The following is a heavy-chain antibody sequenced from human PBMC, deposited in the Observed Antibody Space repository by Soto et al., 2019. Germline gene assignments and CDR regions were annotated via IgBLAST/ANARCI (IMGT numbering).Heavy chain of an antibody. D-gene: IGHD2-21*01. Sequence: QLQLQESGPGLVKPSETLALTCTVSGASISSSSCYWGWIRQSPGKGLEWLGRIYYNGKTYYNPSLKSRVTISVDTSKNQFSLNLMSVTAADTAVYYCGSDYGGLDCFGNWGQGTLVTVSS. V-gene: IGHV4-39*01. CDR3: GSDYGGLDCFGN. J-gene: IGHJ4*02. CDR1: GASISSSSCY. CDR2: IYYNGKT.